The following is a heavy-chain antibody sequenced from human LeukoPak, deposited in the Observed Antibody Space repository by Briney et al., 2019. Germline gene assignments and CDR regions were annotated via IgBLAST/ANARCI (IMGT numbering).Heavy chain of an antibody. V-gene: IGHV1-46*01. CDR1: GYTFTSYD. J-gene: IGHJ6*02. D-gene: IGHD6-19*01. Sequence: ASVKVSCKASGYTFTSYDINWVRQATGQGLEWMGIINPSGGSTSYAQKFQGRVTMTRDTSTSTVYMELSSLRSEDTAVYYCANSARSSSGHRDYYYYYGMDVWGQGTTVTVSS. CDR2: INPSGGST. CDR3: ANSARSSSGHRDYYYYYGMDV.